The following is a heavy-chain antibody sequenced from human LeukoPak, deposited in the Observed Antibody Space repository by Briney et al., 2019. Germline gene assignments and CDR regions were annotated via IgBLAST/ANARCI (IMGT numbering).Heavy chain of an antibody. J-gene: IGHJ4*02. CDR1: GGSFSGYY. V-gene: IGHV4-34*01. CDR2: INHSGST. CDR3: ARGGYYDSSGYYYVAFDY. D-gene: IGHD3-22*01. Sequence: PSETLSLTCAVYGGSFSGYYWSWIRQPPGKGLEWIGEINHSGSTNYNPSLKSRVTMSVDTSKNQFSLKLSSVTAADTAVYYCARGGYYDSSGYYYVAFDYWGQGTLVTVSS.